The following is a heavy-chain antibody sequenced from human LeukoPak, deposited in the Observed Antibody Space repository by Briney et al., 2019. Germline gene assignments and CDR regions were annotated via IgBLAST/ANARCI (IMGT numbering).Heavy chain of an antibody. CDR3: ASQPGSSGWYEYFQH. V-gene: IGHV3-48*01. D-gene: IGHD6-19*01. J-gene: IGHJ1*01. Sequence: GGSLRLSCAASGFTFSSYSMNWVRQAPGKGLEWVSYISSSSSTIYYADSVKGRFTISRHNAKNSLYLQMNSLRAEDTAVYYCASQPGSSGWYEYFQHWGQGTLVTVSS. CDR1: GFTFSSYS. CDR2: ISSSSSTI.